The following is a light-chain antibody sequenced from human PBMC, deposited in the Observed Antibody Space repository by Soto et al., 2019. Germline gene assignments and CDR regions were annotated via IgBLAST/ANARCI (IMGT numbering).Light chain of an antibody. CDR1: QSVRSSH. V-gene: IGKV3-20*01. J-gene: IGKJ1*01. Sequence: EIVLTQSPGILSLSPGERATLSCRTSQSVRSSHLAWYQQKPGQAPRLLIYGASSRATGIPDRFSGSGSGTDFTLTISRLEPEDFAVYYCQQYGSSGTFGQGTKVDIK. CDR3: QQYGSSGT. CDR2: GAS.